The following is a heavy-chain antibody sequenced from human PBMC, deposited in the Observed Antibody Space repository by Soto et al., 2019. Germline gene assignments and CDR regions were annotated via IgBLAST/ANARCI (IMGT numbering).Heavy chain of an antibody. CDR2: IYYSGST. Sequence: SETLSLTCTVSGGSISSYYWSWIRQPPGKGLEWIGYIYYSGSTNYNPSLKSRVTISVDTSKNQFSLKLSSVTAADTAVYYCARNAYYDFWSGFPWFDPWGQGTLVTVS. CDR3: ARNAYYDFWSGFPWFDP. D-gene: IGHD3-3*01. J-gene: IGHJ5*02. V-gene: IGHV4-59*01. CDR1: GGSISSYY.